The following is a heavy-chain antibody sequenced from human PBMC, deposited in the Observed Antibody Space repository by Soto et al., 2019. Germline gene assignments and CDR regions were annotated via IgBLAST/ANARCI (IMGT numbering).Heavy chain of an antibody. J-gene: IGHJ4*02. Sequence: SETLAHTWNVSGGSVSSGSYYWSCIRQPPGKGLEWIGYIYYSGSTNYNPSLKSRVTISVDTSKNQFSLKLSSVTAADTAVYYCARGFYRNYFDYWGQGTLVTVSS. CDR3: ARGFYRNYFDY. CDR1: GGSVSSGSYY. V-gene: IGHV4-61*01. CDR2: IYYSGST.